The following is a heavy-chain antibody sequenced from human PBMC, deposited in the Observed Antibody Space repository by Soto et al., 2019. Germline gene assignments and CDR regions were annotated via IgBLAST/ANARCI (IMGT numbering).Heavy chain of an antibody. CDR1: GGSISSGSYY. D-gene: IGHD3-22*01. J-gene: IGHJ4*02. V-gene: IGHV4-31*03. CDR3: ARDYYDSSGYYYVSRYFDY. Sequence: QVQLQESGPGLVKPSQTLSLTCTVSGGSISSGSYYWSWIRQHPGKGLEWIGYIYYSGSTYYHPSLKSRVTISVDTSKNQFSLKLSSVTAADTAVYYCARDYYDSSGYYYVSRYFDYWGQGTLVTVSS. CDR2: IYYSGST.